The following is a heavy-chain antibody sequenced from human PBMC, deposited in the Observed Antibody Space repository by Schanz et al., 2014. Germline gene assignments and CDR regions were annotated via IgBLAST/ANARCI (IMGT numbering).Heavy chain of an antibody. D-gene: IGHD5-12*01. CDR2: ISLDGSNQ. Sequence: QVHLVESGGGVVQPGRSLRLSCAASGFTFSSYGMHWVRQAPGKGLEWVAIISLDGSNQYYADSVKGRFTISRDNSKNTLYLQMNSLRAEDTALYFCARDEGRDGYNLAFDVWGQGTLVTVSS. J-gene: IGHJ3*01. CDR1: GFTFSSYG. CDR3: ARDEGRDGYNLAFDV. V-gene: IGHV3-30*03.